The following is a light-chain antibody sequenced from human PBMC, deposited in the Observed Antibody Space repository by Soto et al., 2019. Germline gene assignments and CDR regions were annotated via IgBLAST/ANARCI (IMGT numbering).Light chain of an antibody. J-gene: IGKJ3*01. V-gene: IGKV3-15*01. CDR3: QQYDNWPG. CDR1: QSVNSN. Sequence: EIVMTQSPATLSVSPGERVTLSCRASQSVNSNLAWYQQKPGQAPRLLVYGASTRAAGIPARFSGSGSGTDFTLTISSLHSEDFAVYHCQQYDNWPGFGPGTKVDIK. CDR2: GAS.